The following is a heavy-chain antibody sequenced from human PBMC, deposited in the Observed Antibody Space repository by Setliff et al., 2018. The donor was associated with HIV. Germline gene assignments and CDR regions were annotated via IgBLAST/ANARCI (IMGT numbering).Heavy chain of an antibody. CDR1: GGSFTDIGGSFTDYY. CDR3: ARQDSSAWGLFQH. CDR2: INHSGST. D-gene: IGHD6-19*01. Sequence: PEETLSLTCAVFGGSFTDIGGSFTDYYWIWIRQAPGKGLEWIGEINHSGSTHYNPSLKSRFTIFVDTSKNQFSLRLNSVTVADTAVYYCARQDSSAWGLFQHWGQGTLVTVSS. J-gene: IGHJ1*01. V-gene: IGHV4-34*01.